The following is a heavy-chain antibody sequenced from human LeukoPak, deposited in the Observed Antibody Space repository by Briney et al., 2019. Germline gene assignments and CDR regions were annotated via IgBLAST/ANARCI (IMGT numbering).Heavy chain of an antibody. J-gene: IGHJ4*02. CDR3: AKDITRYGGNAVDY. Sequence: GRSLRLSCAASGFTFSSYGIHWVRQAPGKGLEWVAVISYDGSNKYCADSLKGRFTISRDNSKNMLYLQMSSLRAEDTAVYYCAKDITRYGGNAVDYWGQGTLVTVSS. D-gene: IGHD4-23*01. CDR2: ISYDGSNK. V-gene: IGHV3-30*18. CDR1: GFTFSSYG.